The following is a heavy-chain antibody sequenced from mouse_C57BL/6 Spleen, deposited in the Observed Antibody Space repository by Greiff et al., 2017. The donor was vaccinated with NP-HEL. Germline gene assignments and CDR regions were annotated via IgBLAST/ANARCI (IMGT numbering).Heavy chain of an antibody. CDR3: ARRDGAMDY. Sequence: QLQLKQSGPGLVQPSQSLSITCTVSGFSLTSYGVHWVRQSPGKGLEWLGVIWSGGSTDYNAAFISRLSISKDNSKSQVFFKMNSLQADDTAIYYCARRDGAMDYWGQGTSVTVSS. CDR2: IWSGGST. V-gene: IGHV2-2*01. CDR1: GFSLTSYG. J-gene: IGHJ4*01.